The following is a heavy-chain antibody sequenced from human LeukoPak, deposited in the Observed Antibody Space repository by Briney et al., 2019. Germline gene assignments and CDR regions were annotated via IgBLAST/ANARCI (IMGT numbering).Heavy chain of an antibody. Sequence: GGSLRLSCAVSGFSVSGYWMTWVRQAPGKGLEWVANIKQDGSEKNYVDSVKGRFTISRDNAENSLFLQMNSLRVEDTAVYYCAREWQGGIAAAGTRNGGDYWGQGTLVAVSS. J-gene: IGHJ4*02. CDR3: AREWQGGIAAAGTRNGGDY. CDR2: IKQDGSEK. CDR1: GFSVSGYW. D-gene: IGHD6-13*01. V-gene: IGHV3-7*01.